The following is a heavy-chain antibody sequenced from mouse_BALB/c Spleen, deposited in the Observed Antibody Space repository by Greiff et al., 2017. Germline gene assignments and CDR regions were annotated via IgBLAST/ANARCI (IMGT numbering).Heavy chain of an antibody. Sequence: QVHVKQSGAELVRPGTSVKVSCKASGYAFTNYLIEWVKQRPGQGLEWIGVINPGSGGTNYNEKFKGKATLTADKSSSTAYMQLSSLTSDDSAVYFCARGGMVTPYYAMDYWGQGTSVTVSS. J-gene: IGHJ4*01. V-gene: IGHV1-54*01. CDR2: INPGSGGT. CDR1: GYAFTNYL. D-gene: IGHD2-10*02. CDR3: ARGGMVTPYYAMDY.